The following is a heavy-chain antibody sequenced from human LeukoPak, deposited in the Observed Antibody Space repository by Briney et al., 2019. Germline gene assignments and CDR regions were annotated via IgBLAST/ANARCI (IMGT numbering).Heavy chain of an antibody. D-gene: IGHD3-3*01. Sequence: ASVKVSCKASGYTFTSYYMHWVRQAPGQGLEWMGIINPSGGSTSYAQKFQGSVTMTRDTSTSTVYMELSSLRSEDTAVYYCARELYYDFWSGYKGGSYYYYGMDVWGQGTTVTVSS. CDR1: GYTFTSYY. CDR2: INPSGGST. V-gene: IGHV1-46*01. J-gene: IGHJ6*02. CDR3: ARELYYDFWSGYKGGSYYYYGMDV.